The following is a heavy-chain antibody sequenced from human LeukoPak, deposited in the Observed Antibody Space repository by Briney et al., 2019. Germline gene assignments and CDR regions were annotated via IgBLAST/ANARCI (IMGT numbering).Heavy chain of an antibody. CDR1: GYTFTSYG. V-gene: IGHV1-18*01. J-gene: IGHJ4*02. CDR3: ARDGPFALYYYDSSGHPNFDY. Sequence: VASVKVSCTASGYTFTSYGISWVRQAPGQGLEWMGWISAYNGNTNYAQKLQGRVTMTTDTSTSTAYMELGSLRSDDTAVYYCARDGPFALYYYDSSGHPNFDYWGQGTLVTVSS. CDR2: ISAYNGNT. D-gene: IGHD3-22*01.